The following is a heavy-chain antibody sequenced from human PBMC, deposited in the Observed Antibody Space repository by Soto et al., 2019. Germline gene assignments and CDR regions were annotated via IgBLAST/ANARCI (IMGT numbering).Heavy chain of an antibody. CDR2: ISYDGSNK. D-gene: IGHD5-12*01. J-gene: IGHJ4*02. CDR1: GFTFSSYA. CDR3: ARVRWQMATSYYFDY. Sequence: LRLSCAASGFTFSSYAMHWVRQAPGKGLEWVAVISYDGSNKYYADSVKGRFTISRDNSKNTLYLQMNSLRAEDTAVYYCARVRWQMATSYYFDYWGQGTLVTVSS. V-gene: IGHV3-30-3*01.